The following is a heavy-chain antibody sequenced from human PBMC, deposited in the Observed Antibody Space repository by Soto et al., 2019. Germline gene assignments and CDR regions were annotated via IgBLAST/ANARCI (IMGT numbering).Heavy chain of an antibody. CDR1: GFTFTSYD. J-gene: IGHJ6*02. Sequence: GGSLRLSCAASGFTFTSYDMHWVRQAPGKGLEWMALILHDGSAEYYADSVKGRFTISRDNSKSTLYLQMSSLRAEDTAVYYCARSRDGYSFYFYYGMDVWGQGTTVTVSS. CDR2: ILHDGSAE. CDR3: ARSRDGYSFYFYYGMDV. D-gene: IGHD4-4*01. V-gene: IGHV3-30*03.